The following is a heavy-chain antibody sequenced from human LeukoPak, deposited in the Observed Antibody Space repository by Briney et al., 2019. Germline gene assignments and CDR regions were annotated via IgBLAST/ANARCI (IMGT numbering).Heavy chain of an antibody. D-gene: IGHD6-13*01. J-gene: IGHJ4*02. CDR3: ARGGKYSSSWQSLFDY. CDR2: IYHSGST. Sequence: SETLSLTCAVSGGSISSSNWWSWVRQPPGKGLEWIGEIYHSGSTNYNPSLKSRVTISVDKSKNQFSLKLSSVTAADTAVYYCARGGKYSSSWQSLFDYWGQGTLVTVSS. V-gene: IGHV4-4*02. CDR1: GGSISSSNW.